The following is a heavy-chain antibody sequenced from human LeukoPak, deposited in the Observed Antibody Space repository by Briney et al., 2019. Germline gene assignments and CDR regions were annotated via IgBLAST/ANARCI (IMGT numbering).Heavy chain of an antibody. CDR1: GFTFSTYG. J-gene: IGHJ3*01. D-gene: IGHD1-1*01. CDR2: IWSDGINR. Sequence: LPGGSLRLSCTASGFTFSTYGMHWVRQAPGKGLEWVAVIWSDGINRFYADSVKGRFTFSRDNSKNTLSLQMNSLRAEDTAVYYCAKERGTFDAFDLWGQGTMVTVSS. CDR3: AKERGTFDAFDL. V-gene: IGHV3-33*06.